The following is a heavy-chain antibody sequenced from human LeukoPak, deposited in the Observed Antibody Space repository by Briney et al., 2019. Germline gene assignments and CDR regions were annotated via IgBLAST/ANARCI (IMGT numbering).Heavy chain of an antibody. D-gene: IGHD3-10*01. J-gene: IGHJ4*02. CDR3: ARAMGSGSYSFDY. CDR1: GFTFSSYW. Sequence: PGGSLRLSCAASGFTFSSYWMHWVRQAPGKGLEWVSVIYSGGSTNYADSVKGRFTISRDNSKNTLYLQMNSLRAEDTAVYYCARAMGSGSYSFDYWGQGTLVTVSS. CDR2: IYSGGST. V-gene: IGHV3-66*01.